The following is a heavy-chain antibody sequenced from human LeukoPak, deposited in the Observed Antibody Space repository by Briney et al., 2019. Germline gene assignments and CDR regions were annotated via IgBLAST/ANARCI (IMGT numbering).Heavy chain of an antibody. CDR2: INHSGST. D-gene: IGHD6-6*01. CDR3: ARGRGVSRSSYFDY. CDR1: GGSFSGYY. V-gene: IGHV4-34*01. J-gene: IGHJ4*02. Sequence: SETLSLTCAVYGGSFSGYYWSWIRQPPGKGLEWIGEINHSGSTNYNPSLKSRVTISVDTSKNQFSLKLSSVTAADTAVYYCARGRGVSRSSYFDYWGQGTLVTVSS.